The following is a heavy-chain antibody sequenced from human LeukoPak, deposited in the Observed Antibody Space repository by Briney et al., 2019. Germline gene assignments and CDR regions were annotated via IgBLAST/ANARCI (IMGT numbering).Heavy chain of an antibody. CDR3: STRLGYCSSTSCPNAFDI. J-gene: IGHJ3*02. CDR1: GFTFNNAW. V-gene: IGHV3-15*01. D-gene: IGHD2-2*01. Sequence: GGSLTLSCAASGFTFNNAWMSWVRQAPGKGLEWVGRIKSKTDGGTTDYDAPVKGIFTMSRDDAKNTLYLQMTSLKPADTAVYYCSTRLGYCSSTSCPNAFDIWGQGTMVNVSS. CDR2: IKSKTDGGTT.